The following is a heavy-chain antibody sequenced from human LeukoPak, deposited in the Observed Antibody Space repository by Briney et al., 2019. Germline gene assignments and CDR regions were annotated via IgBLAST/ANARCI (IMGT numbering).Heavy chain of an antibody. CDR3: ARVYSSSSGKNAFDV. CDR1: GFTFNNYW. V-gene: IGHV3-7*03. J-gene: IGHJ3*01. D-gene: IGHD6-6*01. Sequence: GGSLRLSCAASGFTFNNYWMSWVRQAPGKGLEWVANIKQDGNEKYYVDSVKGRFTISRDNAKNSLDLQMNNLRVEDTAVYYCARVYSSSSGKNAFDVWGQGTMVTVSS. CDR2: IKQDGNEK.